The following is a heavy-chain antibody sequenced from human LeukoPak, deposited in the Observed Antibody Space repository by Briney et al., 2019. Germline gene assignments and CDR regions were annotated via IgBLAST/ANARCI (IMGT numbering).Heavy chain of an antibody. Sequence: GSSVNVSCKASGGTFSSYAISWVRPAPGQGLEWMGGLIPIFGTANYAQKFQGRVTITADESTSTAYMELSSLRSGDTAVYYCAREGAPLGLRLGEFYYWGQGTLVTVSS. V-gene: IGHV1-69*01. CDR1: GGTFSSYA. J-gene: IGHJ4*02. CDR2: LIPIFGTA. CDR3: AREGAPLGLRLGEFYY. D-gene: IGHD3-16*01.